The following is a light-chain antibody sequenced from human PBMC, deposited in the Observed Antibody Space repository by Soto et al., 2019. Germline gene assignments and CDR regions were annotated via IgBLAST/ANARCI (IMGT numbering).Light chain of an antibody. CDR1: QTVSSR. V-gene: IGKV3-11*01. CDR2: DSS. J-gene: IGKJ1*01. Sequence: EIVLTQSPATQSSSPGERATLSCRASQTVSSRLAWYQHKPGQAPRLLIYDSSNRATGIPARFSGSGSGTDFTLTISSLEPEDFAVYYCHQRKSWPRTFGQGTKVDIK. CDR3: HQRKSWPRT.